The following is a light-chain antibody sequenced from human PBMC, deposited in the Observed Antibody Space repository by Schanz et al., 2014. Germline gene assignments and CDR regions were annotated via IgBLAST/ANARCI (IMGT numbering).Light chain of an antibody. V-gene: IGKV1-5*01. J-gene: IGKJ5*01. CDR1: QSISSW. Sequence: DIQMTQSPSTLSASVGDRVTITCRASQSISSWLAWYQQKPGKAPKLLIYAASRLQSGVPSRFSGSGXGTEFTLTINSLQPDDFXTYYCQRYKSYLSTFDXXTRLEIK. CDR3: QRYKSYLST. CDR2: AAS.